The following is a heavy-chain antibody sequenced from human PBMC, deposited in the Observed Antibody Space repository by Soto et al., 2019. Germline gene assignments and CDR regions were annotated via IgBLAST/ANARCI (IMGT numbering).Heavy chain of an antibody. J-gene: IGHJ6*02. CDR1: GYTFTSYG. CDR2: ISAYNGNT. Sequence: EASVKVSCKASGYTFTSYGISWVRQAPGQGLEWMGWISAYNGNTNYAQKLQGRVTMTTDTSTSTAYMELRSLRSDDTAVYYCARADYYDSSGYYFSYYGMDVWGQGTTVTVSS. CDR3: ARADYYDSSGYYFSYYGMDV. D-gene: IGHD3-22*01. V-gene: IGHV1-18*04.